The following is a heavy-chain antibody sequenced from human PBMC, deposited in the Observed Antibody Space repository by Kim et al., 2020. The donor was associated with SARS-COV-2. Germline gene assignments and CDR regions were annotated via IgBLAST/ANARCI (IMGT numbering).Heavy chain of an antibody. J-gene: IGHJ4*02. V-gene: IGHV4-59*01. D-gene: IGHD4-17*01. CDR2: IYYSGST. CDR3: ARGYGGTPNFDY. CDR1: GGTISSYY. Sequence: SETLSLTCTVSGGTISSYYWSWIRQPPGKGLEWIGYIYYSGSTNYNPSPKSRVTISVDTSKNQFSLQLSSVIAADTAVYYCARGYGGTPNFDYCGQGTLVTVSS.